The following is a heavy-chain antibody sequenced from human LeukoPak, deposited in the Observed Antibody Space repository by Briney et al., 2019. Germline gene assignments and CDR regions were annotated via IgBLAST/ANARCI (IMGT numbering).Heavy chain of an antibody. D-gene: IGHD3-10*01. CDR3: ARLYASGSLGTYYDY. J-gene: IGHJ4*02. V-gene: IGHV4-39*01. CDR1: GGSISSSFHY. CDR2: FYYKGST. Sequence: SEPLSLTCTVSGGSISSSFHYWHWIRQPPGEGLEWIGSFYYKGSTPYSPSLKSRVTMSVDTSKNQFSLKLSSVTAADTAVYYCARLYASGSLGTYYDYWGQGSLVSVST.